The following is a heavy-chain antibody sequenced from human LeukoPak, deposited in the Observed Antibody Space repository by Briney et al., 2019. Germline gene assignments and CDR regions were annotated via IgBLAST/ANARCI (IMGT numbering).Heavy chain of an antibody. CDR1: GFTFSSFG. J-gene: IGHJ6*02. CDR3: AREGNYYDMDV. V-gene: IGHV3-53*01. CDR2: IFSGGTT. Sequence: GRSLTLSCAASGFTFSSFGMHWVRQAPGKGLEWVSVIFSGGTTYYADSVKGRFTISRDSSKNTLYLQMNSLRAEDTAVYYCAREGNYYDMDVWGQGTTVIVSS.